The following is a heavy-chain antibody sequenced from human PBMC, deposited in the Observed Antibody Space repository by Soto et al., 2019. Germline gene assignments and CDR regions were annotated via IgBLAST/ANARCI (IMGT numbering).Heavy chain of an antibody. J-gene: IGHJ4*02. CDR2: IIPILGIA. V-gene: IGHV1-69*08. CDR1: GGTFSSYT. CDR3: ARENPGYSGYNGEDFDY. Sequence: QVQLVQSGAEVKKPGSSVKVSCKASGGTFSSYTISWVRQAPGQGLEWMGRIIPILGIANYAQKFQGRVTITADKSTSTAYMELSSLRSEDTAVYYCARENPGYSGYNGEDFDYWGQGTLVTVSS. D-gene: IGHD5-12*01.